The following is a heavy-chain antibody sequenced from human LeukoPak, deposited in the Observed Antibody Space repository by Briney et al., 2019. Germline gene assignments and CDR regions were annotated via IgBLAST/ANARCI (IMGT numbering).Heavy chain of an antibody. CDR3: ARELTPYSYGPRHFDY. CDR2: IYTSGST. V-gene: IGHV4-61*02. D-gene: IGHD5-18*01. CDR1: GGSISSGSYY. Sequence: SETLSLTCTVSGGSISSGSYYWSWIRQPAGKGLEWIGRIYTSGSTNYNPSLKSRVTMSVDTSKNQFSLKLSSVTAADTAVYYCARELTPYSYGPRHFDYWGQGTLVTVSS. J-gene: IGHJ4*02.